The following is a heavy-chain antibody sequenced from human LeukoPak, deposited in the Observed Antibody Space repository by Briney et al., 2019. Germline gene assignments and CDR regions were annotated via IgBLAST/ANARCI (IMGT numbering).Heavy chain of an antibody. V-gene: IGHV3-48*03. CDR1: GFTFSSYE. J-gene: IGHJ6*02. CDR2: ISSSGNTV. CDR3: AKEVYSDFGSV. D-gene: IGHD2-15*01. Sequence: GGSLRLSCEASGFTFSSYEMNWVRHAPGKGLEWISYISSSGNTVFYADSVKGRFTISRDNSKNTLYLQMNSLRAEDTAVYYCAKEVYSDFGSVWGQGTTVTVSS.